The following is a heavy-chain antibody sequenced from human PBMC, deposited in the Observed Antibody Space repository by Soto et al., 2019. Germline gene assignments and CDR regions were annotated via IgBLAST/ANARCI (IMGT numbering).Heavy chain of an antibody. V-gene: IGHV1-69*13. Sequence: ASVKVSCKASGGTFSSYAFSWVRQAPGQGLEWMGGVIPIFGTANYAQKFQGRVTITADESTSTAYMELSSLRAEDTAVYYCAKNRPSPASPGPRAMGMADYWGQGTLVTVSS. D-gene: IGHD5-18*01. CDR1: GGTFSSYA. CDR3: AKNRPSPASPGPRAMGMADY. CDR2: VIPIFGTA. J-gene: IGHJ4*02.